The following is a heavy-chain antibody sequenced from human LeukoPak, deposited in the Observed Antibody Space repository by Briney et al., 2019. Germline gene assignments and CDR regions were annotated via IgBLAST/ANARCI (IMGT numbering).Heavy chain of an antibody. V-gene: IGHV3-30*02. J-gene: IGHJ1*01. CDR3: AKDRRGYCSSTSCYKGEYFQH. Sequence: GGSLRLSCAASGFTFSSYGMHWVRQAPGKGLEWVAFIRYVGSNKYYADSVKGRFTISRDNSKNTLYLQMNSLRAEDTAVYYCAKDRRGYCSSTSCYKGEYFQHWGQGTLVTVSS. CDR1: GFTFSSYG. CDR2: IRYVGSNK. D-gene: IGHD2-2*02.